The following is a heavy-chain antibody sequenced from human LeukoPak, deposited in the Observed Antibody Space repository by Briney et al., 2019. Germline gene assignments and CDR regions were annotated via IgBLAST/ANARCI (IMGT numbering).Heavy chain of an antibody. CDR1: GGSFSGYY. Sequence: SETLSLTCAVYGGSFSGYYWSWIRQPPGKGLEWIGEINHSGSTNYNPPLKSRVTISVDKSKNQFSLKLSSVTAADTAVYYCARGSGYWGQGTLVTVSS. D-gene: IGHD7-27*01. CDR3: ARGSGY. CDR2: INHSGST. V-gene: IGHV4-34*01. J-gene: IGHJ4*02.